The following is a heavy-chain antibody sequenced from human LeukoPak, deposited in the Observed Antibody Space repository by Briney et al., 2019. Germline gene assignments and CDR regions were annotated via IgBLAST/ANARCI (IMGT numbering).Heavy chain of an antibody. CDR2: IKQDGSEK. D-gene: IGHD3-9*01. V-gene: IGHV3-7*01. J-gene: IGHJ4*02. CDR3: ASRLRYFDE. Sequence: GGSLRLSCAASGFSISNYWMNWVRQAPGKGLEWVANIKQDGSEKNYVDSVKGRFTISRDNAKNSLYLQVNSLRAEDTAVYYCASRLRYFDEWGQGTLVTVSS. CDR1: GFSISNYW.